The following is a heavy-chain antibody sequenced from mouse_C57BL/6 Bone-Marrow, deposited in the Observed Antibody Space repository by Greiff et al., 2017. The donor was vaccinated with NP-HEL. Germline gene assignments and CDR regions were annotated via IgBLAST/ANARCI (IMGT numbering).Heavy chain of an antibody. CDR2: IDPSDSET. CDR1: GYTFTSYW. Sequence: QVQLKQPGAELVRPGSSVKLSCKASGYTFTSYWMHWVKQRPIQGLEWIGNIDPSDSETHYNQKFKDKATLTVDKSSSTAYMQLSSLTSEDSAVYYCARFYYGLMDYWGQGTSVTVSS. J-gene: IGHJ4*01. CDR3: ARFYYGLMDY. V-gene: IGHV1-52*01. D-gene: IGHD2-1*01.